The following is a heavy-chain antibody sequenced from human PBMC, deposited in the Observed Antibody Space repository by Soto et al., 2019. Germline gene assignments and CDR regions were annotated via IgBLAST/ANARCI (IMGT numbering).Heavy chain of an antibody. V-gene: IGHV3-53*01. D-gene: IGHD1-26*01. J-gene: IGHJ4*02. CDR2: IYIGDST. CDR3: ARGDSGSGYFDY. CDR1: GFTVSSNY. Sequence: PGGSLRLSCTASGFTVSSNYMSWVRQAPGKGLEWVSFIYIGDSTQYPDSVKGRFTISRDNSKNTLYLQMNSLRAEDTAVYYCARGDSGSGYFDYWGQGTLVTVSS.